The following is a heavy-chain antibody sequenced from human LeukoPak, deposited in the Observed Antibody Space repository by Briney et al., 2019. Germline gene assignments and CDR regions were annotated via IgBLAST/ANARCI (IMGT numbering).Heavy chain of an antibody. J-gene: IGHJ4*02. CDR1: GGSISSYY. CDR3: ARVSGYDWESFYDY. CDR2: IYYSGST. V-gene: IGHV4-59*01. Sequence: PSETLSLTCTVSGGSISSYYWSWNRQPPGKGLEWIGYIYYSGSTNYNPSLKSRVTISVDTSKNQFSLKLSSVTAADTAMYYCARVSGYDWESFYDYWGQGSLVTVSS. D-gene: IGHD5-12*01.